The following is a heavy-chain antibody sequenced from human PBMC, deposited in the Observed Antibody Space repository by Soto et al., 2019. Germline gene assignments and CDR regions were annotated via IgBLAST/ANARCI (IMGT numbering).Heavy chain of an antibody. CDR3: ARQGYYHSSGYPYFDY. CDR2: IYPGDSDT. J-gene: IGHJ4*02. V-gene: IGHV5-51*01. CDR1: GYSFTSYW. Sequence: GESLKISCXGSGYSFTSYWIGWVRQMPGKGLEWMGIIYPGDSDTRYSPSFQGQVTISADKSISTAYLQWSSLKASDTAMYYCARQGYYHSSGYPYFDYWGQGTLVTVSS. D-gene: IGHD3-22*01.